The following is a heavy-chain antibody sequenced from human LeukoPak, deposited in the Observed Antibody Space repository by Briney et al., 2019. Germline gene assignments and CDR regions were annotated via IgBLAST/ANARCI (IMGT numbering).Heavy chain of an antibody. CDR1: GFTFSDYA. CDR3: ARVGYYASGPLSYLDY. CDR2: ISYDGSNK. D-gene: IGHD3-10*01. V-gene: IGHV3-30-3*01. J-gene: IGHJ4*02. Sequence: QPGRSLRLSCAASGFTFSDYAMHWVRQAPGKGLEWVAVISYDGSNKYYADSVKGRFTISRDNSENTLYLQMNSLRAEDTAPYYCARVGYYASGPLSYLDYWGQGTLVTVSS.